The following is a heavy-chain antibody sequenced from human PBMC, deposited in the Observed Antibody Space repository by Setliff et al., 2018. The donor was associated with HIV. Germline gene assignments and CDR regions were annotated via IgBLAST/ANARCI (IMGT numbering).Heavy chain of an antibody. J-gene: IGHJ4*02. CDR2: IIPVASIP. V-gene: IGHV1-69*10. CDR3: ARGPLPGYDRGYFDY. Sequence: PVKVSCKASGGVFSNYGLHWVRQAPGQGFEWVGGIIPVASIPNYAQKFQDRVTITADESTTTVYMEMRSLTSGDTALYYCARGPLPGYDRGYFDYWGQGTLVTVSS. D-gene: IGHD5-12*01. CDR1: GGVFSNYG.